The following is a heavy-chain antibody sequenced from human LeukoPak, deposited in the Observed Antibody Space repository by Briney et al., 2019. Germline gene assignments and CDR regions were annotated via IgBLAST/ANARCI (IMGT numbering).Heavy chain of an antibody. J-gene: IGHJ4*02. V-gene: IGHV5-10-1*01. Sequence: GESLKIPCKGSGYSFTSYWISWVRQMPGKGLEWMGRIDPSDSYTNYSPSFQGHVTISADKSISTAYLQWSSLKASDTAMYYCARRKYSSSYAQDYFDYWGQGTLVTVSS. CDR2: IDPSDSYT. CDR3: ARRKYSSSYAQDYFDY. CDR1: GYSFTSYW. D-gene: IGHD6-6*01.